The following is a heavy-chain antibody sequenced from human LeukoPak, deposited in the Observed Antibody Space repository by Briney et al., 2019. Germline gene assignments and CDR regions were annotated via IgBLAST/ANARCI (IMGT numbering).Heavy chain of an antibody. CDR1: GYTFTSYY. CDR3: ARDTKRSRARWENLGFDP. D-gene: IGHD1-26*01. Sequence: ASVKVSCKASGYTFTSYYMHWVRQAPGQGLEWMGLINPTGGSTGYAQKFQGRVTMTRDMSTSTAYMELRSLRSDDTAVYYCARDTKRSRARWENLGFDPWGQGTLVTVSS. V-gene: IGHV1-46*01. CDR2: INPTGGST. J-gene: IGHJ5*02.